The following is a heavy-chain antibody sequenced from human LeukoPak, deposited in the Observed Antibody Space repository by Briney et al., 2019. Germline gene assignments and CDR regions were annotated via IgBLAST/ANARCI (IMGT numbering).Heavy chain of an antibody. CDR2: IDPTSGGT. Sequence: ASVKVSCKTSVYTFTRYYMHWVRQAPGQGREWMGWIDPTSGGTKSPQKFQGRVTMTRDTSINTAYMELSRLRSDDTAVYYCARDESAAAGTFDYWGQGTLVTVSS. J-gene: IGHJ4*02. CDR1: VYTFTRYY. CDR3: ARDESAAAGTFDY. D-gene: IGHD6-13*01. V-gene: IGHV1-2*02.